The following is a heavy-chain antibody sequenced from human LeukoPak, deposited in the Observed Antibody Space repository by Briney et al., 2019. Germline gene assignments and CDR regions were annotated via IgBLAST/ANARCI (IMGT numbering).Heavy chain of an antibody. CDR1: GYTFTSYG. Sequence: GASVKVSCKASGYTFTSYGISWVRQAPGQGLEWMGWISAYNGNTNYAQELQGRVTMTTDTSTSTAYMELRSLRSDDTAVYYCARDPLSLIAVAGTGPFDYWGQGTLVTVSS. V-gene: IGHV1-18*01. CDR2: ISAYNGNT. CDR3: ARDPLSLIAVAGTGPFDY. D-gene: IGHD6-19*01. J-gene: IGHJ4*02.